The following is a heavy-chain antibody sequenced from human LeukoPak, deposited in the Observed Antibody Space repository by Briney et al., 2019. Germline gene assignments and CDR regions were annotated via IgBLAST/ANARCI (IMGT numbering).Heavy chain of an antibody. CDR3: ARDSRPRGFDY. V-gene: IGHV4-61*01. CDR1: GGSISSSSYY. Sequence: SETLSLTCTVSGGSISSSSYYWSWIRQPPGKGLEWIGYIYYSGSTNYNPSLKSRVTISVDTSKNQFSLKLSSVTAADTAVYYCARDSRPRGFDYWGQGTLVTVSS. CDR2: IYYSGST. J-gene: IGHJ4*02. D-gene: IGHD3-10*01.